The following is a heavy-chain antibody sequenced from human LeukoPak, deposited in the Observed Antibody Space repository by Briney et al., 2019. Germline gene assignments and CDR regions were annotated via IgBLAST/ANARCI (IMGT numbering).Heavy chain of an antibody. CDR3: ARFDHVWETHGMNAFDS. D-gene: IGHD3-16*01. V-gene: IGHV4-38-2*01. Sequence: PSETLSLTCGVSGYSISRGYSWGWIRQPPGKGLEWIGNIYHSESTHYNPSLKSRVTISPDTSKNQFSLKLTSVTASDTAVYYCARFDHVWETHGMNAFDSWDQGTMVTVSS. J-gene: IGHJ3*01. CDR1: GYSISRGYS. CDR2: IYHSEST.